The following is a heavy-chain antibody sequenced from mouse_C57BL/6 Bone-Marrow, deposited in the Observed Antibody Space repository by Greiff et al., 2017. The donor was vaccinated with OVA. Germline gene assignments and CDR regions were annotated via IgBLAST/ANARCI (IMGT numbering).Heavy chain of an antibody. CDR1: GYTFTSYW. J-gene: IGHJ2*01. V-gene: IGHV1-55*01. Sequence: VQLQQPGAELVKPGASVKMSCKASGYTFTSYWITWVKQRPGQGLEWIGDIYPGSGSTNYNEKFKSKATLTVDTSSSTAYMQLSSLTAEDSAVYYCARDYGSPYYFYYWGQGTTLTVSS. CDR2: IYPGSGST. CDR3: ARDYGSPYYFYY. D-gene: IGHD1-1*01.